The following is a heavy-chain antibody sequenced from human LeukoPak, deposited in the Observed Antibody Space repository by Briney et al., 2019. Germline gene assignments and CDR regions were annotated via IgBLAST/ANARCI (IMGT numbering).Heavy chain of an antibody. CDR3: AGYSYTRGFDP. J-gene: IGHJ5*02. CDR1: GFTFSIYA. CDR2: ISADGGST. Sequence: GGSLRLSCAASGFTFSIYAMSWIRQAPGKGLEWVSTISADGGSTYYADSVRGRFIISRDNSKNTLYLQMNSLRVEDTAVYYCAGYSYTRGFDPWGQGTLVIASS. V-gene: IGHV3-23*01. D-gene: IGHD2-15*01.